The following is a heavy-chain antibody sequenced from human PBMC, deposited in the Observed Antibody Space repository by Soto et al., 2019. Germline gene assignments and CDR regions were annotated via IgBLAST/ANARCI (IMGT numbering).Heavy chain of an antibody. Sequence: EVQLVQSGGGLAQPGKSLRLSCAASGFTFRKFWMHWVRQVPGKGPVWVSYISSDGTTTDYADSVKGRFTISRDTAKDTLYLQMGSRRAEDTAVYYCAIQDCTNDVCLEAAVTVGGALESWGQGTLVTVSS. CDR1: GFTFRKFW. D-gene: IGHD2-8*01. V-gene: IGHV3-74*01. CDR3: AIQDCTNDVCLEAAVTVGGALES. J-gene: IGHJ1*01. CDR2: ISSDGTTT.